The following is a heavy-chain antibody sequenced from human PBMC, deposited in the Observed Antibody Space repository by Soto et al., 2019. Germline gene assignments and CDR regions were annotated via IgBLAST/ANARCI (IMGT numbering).Heavy chain of an antibody. D-gene: IGHD3-16*01. V-gene: IGHV4-59*01. Sequence: ETLCLSCAVSGGSISIYYWSWIRQPPGKGLEWIGYIYYSGSTNYNPSLKSRVTISVDTSKNQFSLKLSSVTAADTAVYYCERTSWGWGLYGALDPWGQGTLVTVSS. CDR3: ERTSWGWGLYGALDP. J-gene: IGHJ5*02. CDR2: IYYSGST. CDR1: GGSISIYY.